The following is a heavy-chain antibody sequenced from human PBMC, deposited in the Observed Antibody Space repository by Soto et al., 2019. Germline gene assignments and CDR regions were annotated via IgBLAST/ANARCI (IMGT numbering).Heavy chain of an antibody. Sequence: SVKVSCKASGGTFSSYAIIWVRQAPGQGLEWMGGIIPIFGTANYAQKFQGRVTITADESTSTAYMELSSLRSEDTAVYYCAEQLAPYYGMDVWGQGTTVTVSS. CDR2: IIPIFGTA. CDR3: AEQLAPYYGMDV. D-gene: IGHD6-6*01. J-gene: IGHJ6*02. V-gene: IGHV1-69*13. CDR1: GGTFSSYA.